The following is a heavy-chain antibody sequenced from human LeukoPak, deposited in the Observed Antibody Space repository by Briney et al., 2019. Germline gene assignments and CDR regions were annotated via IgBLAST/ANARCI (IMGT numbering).Heavy chain of an antibody. V-gene: IGHV3-15*01. Sequence: PGGSLRLSCAASGFTFSNAWLSWVRQAPGKGLEWVGRIKSSADGGATDYAAPVKGRFTVSRDDSEDTLYLQMNSLKTEDTAVYYCSLRYCSGSSCPGYWGQGTLVTVSS. CDR2: IKSSADGGAT. D-gene: IGHD2-15*01. J-gene: IGHJ4*02. CDR3: SLRYCSGSSCPGY. CDR1: GFTFSNAW.